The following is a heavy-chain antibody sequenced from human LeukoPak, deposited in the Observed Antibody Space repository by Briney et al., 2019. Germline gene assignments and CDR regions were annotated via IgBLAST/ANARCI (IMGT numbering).Heavy chain of an antibody. V-gene: IGHV4-61*02. D-gene: IGHD6-19*01. J-gene: IGHJ3*02. Sequence: SETLSLTCTVSGGSISSGSYYWTCIRQPAGKGLEWVGRISTSGSTNCNPSLKSRVTISLDTSKNQFSLKLSSVTAADTAVYYCARETYSSGWYLAFDIWGQGTMVTVSS. CDR3: ARETYSSGWYLAFDI. CDR1: GGSISSGSYY. CDR2: ISTSGST.